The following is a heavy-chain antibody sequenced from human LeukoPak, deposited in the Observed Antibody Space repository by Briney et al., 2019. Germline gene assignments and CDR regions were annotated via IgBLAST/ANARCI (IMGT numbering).Heavy chain of an antibody. CDR2: ISSRSTYR. CDR1: GFTFSDYS. D-gene: IGHD3-22*01. CDR3: ARGGRTSTPIVVVIIRSWYNRFDP. J-gene: IGHJ5*02. Sequence: GGSLRLSCAASGFTFSDYSMNWVRQAPGKGLEWVSSISSRSTYRYYADSVKGRFTISRDNAKNSLCLQMNSLRAEDTAVYYCARGGRTSTPIVVVIIRSWYNRFDPWGQGTLVTVSS. V-gene: IGHV3-21*06.